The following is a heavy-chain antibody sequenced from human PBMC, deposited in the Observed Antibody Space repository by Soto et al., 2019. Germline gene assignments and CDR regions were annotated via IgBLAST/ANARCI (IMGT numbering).Heavy chain of an antibody. V-gene: IGHV4-59*01. Sequence: PSETLSLTCTVSGGSISSYYWSWIRQPPGKGLEWIGYIYYSGRNNYNPSLKSRVTISVEKSKNQFYLKLSYVTAADTAVYYCARALAASFDPWGQGNMVTVYS. CDR2: IYYSGRN. CDR1: GGSISSYY. J-gene: IGHJ5*02. D-gene: IGHD6-6*01. CDR3: ARALAASFDP.